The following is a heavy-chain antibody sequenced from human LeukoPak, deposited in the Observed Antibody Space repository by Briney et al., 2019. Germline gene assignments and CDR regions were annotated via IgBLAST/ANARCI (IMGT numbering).Heavy chain of an antibody. CDR3: ARITVRGVEEDH. Sequence: GGSLRLSCAASGFTFSSYEMNWVRQAPGKGLEWVSYISSRGSTISYITSSDSTIYYADSVKGRFTISRDNSKNTLYLQMNSLRAEDTAVYYCARITVRGVEEDHWGQGTLVTVSS. V-gene: IGHV3-48*03. D-gene: IGHD3-10*01. CDR2: I. J-gene: IGHJ4*02. CDR1: GFTFSSYE.